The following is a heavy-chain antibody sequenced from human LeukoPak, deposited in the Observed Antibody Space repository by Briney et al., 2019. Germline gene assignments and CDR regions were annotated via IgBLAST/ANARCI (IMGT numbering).Heavy chain of an antibody. CDR3: AREGYYATIDY. D-gene: IGHD3-10*01. V-gene: IGHV3-33*01. CDR2: ISYDGSNK. J-gene: IGHJ4*02. CDR1: GFTFSSYG. Sequence: PGGFLRLSCAASGFTFSSYGMHWVRQAPGKGLEWVAVISYDGSNKYYADSVKGRFTFSRDISKNTLYLYLQMNSLRAEDTAVYYCAREGYYATIDYWDQGTLVTVSS.